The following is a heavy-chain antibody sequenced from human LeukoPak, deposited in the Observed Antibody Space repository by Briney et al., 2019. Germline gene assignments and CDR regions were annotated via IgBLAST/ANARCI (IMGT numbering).Heavy chain of an antibody. J-gene: IGHJ3*02. CDR1: GFTFSSYS. V-gene: IGHV3-21*01. Sequence: GGSLRLSCAASGFTFSSYSMNWVRQAPGKGLEWVSSISSSSSYIYYADSVKGRFTISRDNSKNTLYLQMNSLRAEDTAVYYCARDGGTVTTQGAFDIWGQGTMVTVSS. CDR3: ARDGGTVTTQGAFDI. CDR2: ISSSSSYI. D-gene: IGHD4-17*01.